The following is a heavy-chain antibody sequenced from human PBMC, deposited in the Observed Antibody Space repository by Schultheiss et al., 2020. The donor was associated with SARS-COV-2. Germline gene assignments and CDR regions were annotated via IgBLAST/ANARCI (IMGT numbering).Heavy chain of an antibody. J-gene: IGHJ6*03. Sequence: SVKVSCKASGFTFTSSAVQWVRQARGQRLEWIGWIVVGSGNTNYAQKFQERVTITRDMSTSTAYMELSSLRSEDTAVYYCAATYDFWSGSIYYYYMDVWGKGTTVTVSS. D-gene: IGHD3-3*01. CDR1: GFTFTSSA. CDR2: IVVGSGNT. CDR3: AATYDFWSGSIYYYYMDV. V-gene: IGHV1-58*01.